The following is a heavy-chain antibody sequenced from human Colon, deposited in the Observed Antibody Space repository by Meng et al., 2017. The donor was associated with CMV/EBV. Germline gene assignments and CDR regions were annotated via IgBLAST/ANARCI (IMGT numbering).Heavy chain of an antibody. CDR2: VNSDGTST. CDR3: TRGNSHAHDY. Sequence: GGSLRLSCTASGFTFSDYWMSWVRQAPGKGLVWVSRVNSDGTSTSYADSVKGRFTISRDNAENTLYLQMNSLRAEDTAVYYCTRGNSHAHDYWGQGTLVTVSS. CDR1: GFTFSDYW. V-gene: IGHV3-74*01. J-gene: IGHJ4*02. D-gene: IGHD4-23*01.